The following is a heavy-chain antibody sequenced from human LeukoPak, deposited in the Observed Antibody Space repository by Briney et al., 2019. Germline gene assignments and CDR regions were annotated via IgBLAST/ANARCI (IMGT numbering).Heavy chain of an antibody. D-gene: IGHD3-3*01. CDR2: IIPIFGTA. J-gene: IGHJ5*02. Sequence: GASVKVSCKASGGTFSSYAISWVRQAPGQGLEWMGGIIPIFGTANYAQKFQGRVTITADESTSTAYMELSSLRSEDTAVYYCARALITIFEDRNSWFDPWGQGTLVTVSS. CDR1: GGTFSSYA. V-gene: IGHV1-69*13. CDR3: ARALITIFEDRNSWFDP.